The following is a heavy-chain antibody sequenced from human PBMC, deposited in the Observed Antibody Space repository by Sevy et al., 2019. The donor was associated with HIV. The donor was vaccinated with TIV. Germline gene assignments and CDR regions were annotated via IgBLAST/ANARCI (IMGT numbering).Heavy chain of an antibody. CDR3: AKKCSGGSCEPPYYFDY. V-gene: IGHV2-5*02. CDR1: GFSLSTSGVG. Sequence: SGSTLVNPTQTLTLTCTFSGFSLSTSGVGVGWIRQPPGKALEWLALIYWDDDKRYSPSLKSRLTITKDTSKNQVVLTMTHKDPVDTATYYCAKKCSGGSCEPPYYFDYWGQGTLVTVSS. CDR2: IYWDDDK. J-gene: IGHJ4*02. D-gene: IGHD2-15*01.